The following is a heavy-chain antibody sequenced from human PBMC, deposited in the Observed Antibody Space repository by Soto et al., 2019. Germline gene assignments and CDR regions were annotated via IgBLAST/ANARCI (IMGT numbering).Heavy chain of an antibody. CDR3: VRAGTKTLREWFDP. Sequence: SETLSLTCTVSGASISGFYWSWIRKSAGKGLEWIGRIYATGTTDYNPSLKSRVMMSVDTSKKQFSLKLRSVTAADTAVYYCVRAGTKTLREWFDPWGQGISVTVSS. J-gene: IGHJ5*02. CDR1: GASISGFY. D-gene: IGHD1-1*01. V-gene: IGHV4-4*07. CDR2: IYATGTT.